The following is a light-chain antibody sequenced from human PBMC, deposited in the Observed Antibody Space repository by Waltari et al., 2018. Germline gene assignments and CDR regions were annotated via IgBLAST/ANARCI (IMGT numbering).Light chain of an antibody. CDR2: DAS. J-gene: IGKJ1*01. Sequence: EIVLTQSPGTMPLSPGERATISCRASQSVGKSLAWYQHKPGQASRLLIYDASSRANGIPDRFSGSGSETDFSLTISRLEPEDFSVYYCQHYVTLPATFGQGTKVEV. V-gene: IGKV3-20*01. CDR3: QHYVTLPAT. CDR1: QSVGKS.